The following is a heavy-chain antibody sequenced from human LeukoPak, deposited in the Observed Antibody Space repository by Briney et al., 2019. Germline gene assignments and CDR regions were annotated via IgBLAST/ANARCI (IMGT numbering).Heavy chain of an antibody. V-gene: IGHV3-21*01. CDR3: ARDQRATASTGSYFDY. CDR2: VSSSSSYI. Sequence: PGGSLRLSCAASGFTFSSYGMNWVRQSPGKGLDWVSSVSSSSSYIYYADSVKGRFTISRDNAKNSLSLQMNSLRAEDTAVYYCARDQRATASTGSYFDYWGQGTLVTVSS. CDR1: GFTFSSYG. D-gene: IGHD1-1*01. J-gene: IGHJ4*02.